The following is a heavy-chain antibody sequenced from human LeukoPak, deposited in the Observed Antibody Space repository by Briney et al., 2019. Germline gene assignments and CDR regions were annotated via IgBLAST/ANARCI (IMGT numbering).Heavy chain of an antibody. D-gene: IGHD5-18*01. Sequence: SETLSLTCTVSGGSTGSDYWSWIRQPPGKGLEWIAYVYYSGSTNYNPSLKSRVTISVDTSKNQFSLKLSSVTAADTAVYYCARENVDTAMATPDYYYGMDVWGQGTTVTVSS. CDR3: ARENVDTAMATPDYYYGMDV. CDR2: VYYSGST. CDR1: GGSTGSDY. J-gene: IGHJ6*02. V-gene: IGHV4-59*01.